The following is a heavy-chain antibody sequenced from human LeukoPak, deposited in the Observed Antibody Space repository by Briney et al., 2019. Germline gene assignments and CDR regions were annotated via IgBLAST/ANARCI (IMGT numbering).Heavy chain of an antibody. D-gene: IGHD3-22*01. J-gene: IGHJ4*02. Sequence: SETLSLTCTVSGGSISSGDYYWSWIRQPPGKGLEWIGYIYYSGSTNYIPSLKSRVTISVDTSKNQFSLKLSSVTAADTAVYYCARDRTVYYDSSGYPIRTFDYWGQGTLVTVSS. CDR2: IYYSGST. V-gene: IGHV4-61*08. CDR1: GGSISSGDYY. CDR3: ARDRTVYYDSSGYPIRTFDY.